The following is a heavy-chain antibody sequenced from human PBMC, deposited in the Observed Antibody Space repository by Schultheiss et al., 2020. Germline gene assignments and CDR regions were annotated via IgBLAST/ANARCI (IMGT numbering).Heavy chain of an antibody. CDR1: GGSISSGAFY. CDR2: IYYSGST. Sequence: SETMSLTCTVSGGSISSGAFYWSWIRRHPGKGLEWIGYIYYSGSTHYNPSLKSRVAISADTSENHFSLHLTSVTAADTALYFCARTTSKCGGSCFPGDAFDVWGHGTLVTV. V-gene: IGHV4-30-4*08. J-gene: IGHJ3*01. CDR3: ARTTSKCGGSCFPGDAFDV. D-gene: IGHD2-15*01.